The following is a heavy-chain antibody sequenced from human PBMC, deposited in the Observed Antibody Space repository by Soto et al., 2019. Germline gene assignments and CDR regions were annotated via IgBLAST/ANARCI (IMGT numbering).Heavy chain of an antibody. J-gene: IGHJ6*03. CDR3: ARGPNYDFWSGYLYYMAV. CDR1: GGSFSGYY. V-gene: IGHV4-34*01. CDR2: INHSGST. Sequence: SETLSLTCAVYGGSFSGYYWSWIRQPPGKGLEWIGEINHSGSTNYNPSLKSRVTISVDTSKNQFSLKLSSVTAADTAVYYCARGPNYDFWSGYLYYMAVWGKGTTVTVSS. D-gene: IGHD3-3*01.